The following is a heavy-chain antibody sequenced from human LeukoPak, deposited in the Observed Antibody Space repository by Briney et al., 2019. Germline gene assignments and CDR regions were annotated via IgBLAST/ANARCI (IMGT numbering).Heavy chain of an antibody. CDR2: IIPIFGTA. J-gene: IGHJ1*01. CDR1: GGTFSSYA. D-gene: IGHD3-22*01. Sequence: SVKVSCKASGGTFSSYAISWVRQAPGQGLEWMGGIIPIFGTANYAQKFQGRVTITADESTSTAYMELSSLRSDDTAVYYCARDSYYYDSSGYFQHWGQGTLVTVSS. V-gene: IGHV1-69*13. CDR3: ARDSYYYDSSGYFQH.